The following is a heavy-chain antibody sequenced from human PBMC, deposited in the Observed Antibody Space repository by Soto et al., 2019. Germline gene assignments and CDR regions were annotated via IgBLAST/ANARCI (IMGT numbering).Heavy chain of an antibody. Sequence: SETLSLTCTVSGGSISSYYWSWIRQPPGKGLEWIGYIYYSGSTNYNPSLKSRVTISVDTSKNQFSLKLSSVTAADTAVYYCARQKRCSSTSCYTPDYWGQGTLVTVSS. V-gene: IGHV4-59*08. J-gene: IGHJ4*02. CDR3: ARQKRCSSTSCYTPDY. CDR2: IYYSGST. D-gene: IGHD2-2*02. CDR1: GGSISSYY.